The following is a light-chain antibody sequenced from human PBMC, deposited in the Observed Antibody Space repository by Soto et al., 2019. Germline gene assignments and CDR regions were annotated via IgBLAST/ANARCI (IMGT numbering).Light chain of an antibody. CDR2: DAS. Sequence: DIQMTQSPSTLSASVGDTVTVTCRASQSVSGWLAWYQQKPGEAPKLLIYDASALPRGVPSRFSGSASGTDFTLTISRLEPEDFAVYFCQQYSDLPMTFGQGTRLEIK. V-gene: IGKV1-5*01. CDR1: QSVSGW. CDR3: QQYSDLPMT. J-gene: IGKJ5*01.